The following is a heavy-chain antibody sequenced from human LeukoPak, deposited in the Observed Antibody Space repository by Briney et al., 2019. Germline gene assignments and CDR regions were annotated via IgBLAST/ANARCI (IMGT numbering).Heavy chain of an antibody. J-gene: IGHJ4*02. CDR3: ARGDYVWGGLSPGY. V-gene: IGHV1-18*01. Sequence: WASVKVSCKASGYTFTSYGISWVRQAPGQGLEWMGWISAYNGNTNYAQKLQGRVTMTTDTSTSTAYMELRSLRSDDTAVYYCARGDYVWGGLSPGYWGQGTLVTVSS. CDR2: ISAYNGNT. D-gene: IGHD3-16*01. CDR1: GYTFTSYG.